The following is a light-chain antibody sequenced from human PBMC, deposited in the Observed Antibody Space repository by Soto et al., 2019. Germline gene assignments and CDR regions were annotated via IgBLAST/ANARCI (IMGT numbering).Light chain of an antibody. V-gene: IGLV2-23*02. CDR2: EVS. CDR1: SSDVGSYNL. Sequence: QSALTQPASVSGSPGQSITMSCTGTSSDVGSYNLVSWYQQHPGKAPKVMIYEVSKRPSGVSNRFSGSKFGNTASLTISGLQADDEADDYCCSYAGSSTHVFGTGTKLTVL. CDR3: CSYAGSSTHV. J-gene: IGLJ1*01.